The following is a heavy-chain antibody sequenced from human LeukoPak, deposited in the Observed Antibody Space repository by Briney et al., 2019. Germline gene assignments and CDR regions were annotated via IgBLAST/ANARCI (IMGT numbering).Heavy chain of an antibody. V-gene: IGHV4-59*01. CDR2: IYYSGST. D-gene: IGHD6-13*01. Sequence: SETLSLTCTVSGGSISSYYWSWIRQPPGKGLEWIGYIYYSGSTNYNPSLKSRVTISVDTSKNQFSLKLSSVTAADTAVYYCARDRGIAAAPFDAIDIWGQGTMVTVSS. CDR1: GGSISSYY. J-gene: IGHJ3*02. CDR3: ARDRGIAAAPFDAIDI.